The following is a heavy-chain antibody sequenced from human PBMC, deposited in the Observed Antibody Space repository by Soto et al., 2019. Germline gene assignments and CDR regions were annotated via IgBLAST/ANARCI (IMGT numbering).Heavy chain of an antibody. J-gene: IGHJ4*02. Sequence: QVQLVESGGGLVKPGGSLRLSCAASGFTFSVYYMNWIRQAPGKGLEWVSYISSTGSTIYYADSVKARFTISRDNAKNSLYLQMNSLRAEDTAVYYCAREEYYFPFDYWGQGTLVTVSS. D-gene: IGHD1-26*01. CDR1: GFTFSVYY. CDR2: ISSTGSTI. V-gene: IGHV3-11*01. CDR3: AREEYYFPFDY.